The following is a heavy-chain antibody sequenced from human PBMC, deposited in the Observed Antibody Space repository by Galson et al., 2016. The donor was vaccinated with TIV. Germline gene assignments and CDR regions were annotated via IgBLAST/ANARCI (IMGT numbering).Heavy chain of an antibody. Sequence: SVKVSCKASGGIFRSDAISWVRQAPGQGLEWMGRIIAIFGTANYAQKFQGRVTITADESTNTVYLELCSLTSEDTAVYYCARLPSYYGSGNHWFDPWGQGTLVTVSS. CDR2: IIAIFGTA. D-gene: IGHD3-10*01. CDR1: GGIFRSDA. V-gene: IGHV1-69*13. J-gene: IGHJ5*02. CDR3: ARLPSYYGSGNHWFDP.